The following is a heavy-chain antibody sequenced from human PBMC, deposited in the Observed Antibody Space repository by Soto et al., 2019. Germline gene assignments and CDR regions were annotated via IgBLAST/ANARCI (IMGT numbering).Heavy chain of an antibody. J-gene: IGHJ4*02. D-gene: IGHD1-26*01. CDR3: AKEGGLSGSYYISSSYYFDY. V-gene: IGHV3-48*01. Sequence: GGSLRLSCAASGFTFSSYSMNWVRQAPGKGLEWVSYISSSSSTIYYADSVKGRFTISRDNAKNSLYLQMNSLRAEDTSVYYCAKEGGLSGSYYISSSYYFDYWGQGTLVTVS. CDR1: GFTFSSYS. CDR2: ISSSSSTI.